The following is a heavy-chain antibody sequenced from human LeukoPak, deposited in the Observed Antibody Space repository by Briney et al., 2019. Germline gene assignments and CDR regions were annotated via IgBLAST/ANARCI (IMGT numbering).Heavy chain of an antibody. CDR3: ARDHYYGGNPAPSKNNWFDP. V-gene: IGHV3-48*04. CDR2: ISSSGSTI. D-gene: IGHD4-23*01. CDR1: GFTFRSYG. J-gene: IGHJ5*02. Sequence: GGSLRLSCAASGFTFRSYGMSWVRQAPGKGLEWVSYISSSGSTIYYADSVKGRFTISRDNAKNSLYLQMNSLRAEDTAVYYCARDHYYGGNPAPSKNNWFDPWGQGTLVTVSS.